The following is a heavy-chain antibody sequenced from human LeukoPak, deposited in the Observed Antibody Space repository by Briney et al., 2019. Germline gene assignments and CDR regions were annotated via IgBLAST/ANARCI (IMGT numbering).Heavy chain of an antibody. J-gene: IGHJ3*02. D-gene: IGHD6-6*01. Sequence: PGGSLRLSCAASGFTFSSYAMHWVRQAPGKGLEWVAVISYDGSNKYYADSVKGRFTISRDNSKNTLYLQMNSLRAEDTAVYYCARTIIAARPAGAFDIWGQGTMVTVSS. CDR2: ISYDGSNK. CDR3: ARTIIAARPAGAFDI. CDR1: GFTFSSYA. V-gene: IGHV3-30-3*01.